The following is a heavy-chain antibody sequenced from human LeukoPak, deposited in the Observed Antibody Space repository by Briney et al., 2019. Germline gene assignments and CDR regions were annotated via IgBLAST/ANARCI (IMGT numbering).Heavy chain of an antibody. J-gene: IGHJ4*02. CDR2: ISGSGGST. Sequence: GGSPRLSCAASGFTFSSYAMSWVRQAPGKGLEWVSAISGSGGSTYYADSVKGRFTISRDNSKNTLYLQMNSLRAEDTAVYYCAKGGTRVPAAFDYWGQGTLVTVSS. V-gene: IGHV3-23*01. CDR1: GFTFSSYA. CDR3: AKGGTRVPAAFDY. D-gene: IGHD2-2*01.